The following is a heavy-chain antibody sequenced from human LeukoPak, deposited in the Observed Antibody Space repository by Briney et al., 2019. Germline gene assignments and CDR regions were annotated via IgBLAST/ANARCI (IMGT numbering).Heavy chain of an antibody. V-gene: IGHV3-13*01. D-gene: IGHD3-10*01. CDR2: IGTAGDT. J-gene: IGHJ4*02. CDR3: ARGEGSSDYGSGREKVPFDY. Sequence: GGSLRLSCAASGFTFSSYDMHWVRQATGKGLEWVSAIGTAGDTYYPGSVKGRFTISRENAKNSLYLQMNSLRAGDTAVYYCARGEGSSDYGSGREKVPFDYWGQGTLVTVSS. CDR1: GFTFSSYD.